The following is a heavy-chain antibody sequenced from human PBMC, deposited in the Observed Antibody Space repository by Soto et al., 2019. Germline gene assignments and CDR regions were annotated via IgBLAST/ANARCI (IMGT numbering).Heavy chain of an antibody. Sequence: SVKVSCKASGGTFGSYAISWVRQAPGQGLEWMGGIIPIFGTANYAQKFQGRVTITADESTSTAYMELSSLRSEDTAVYYCARAKGIAAAGQYYFDYWGQGTLVTVSS. J-gene: IGHJ4*02. CDR3: ARAKGIAAAGQYYFDY. D-gene: IGHD6-13*01. CDR2: IIPIFGTA. V-gene: IGHV1-69*13. CDR1: GGTFGSYA.